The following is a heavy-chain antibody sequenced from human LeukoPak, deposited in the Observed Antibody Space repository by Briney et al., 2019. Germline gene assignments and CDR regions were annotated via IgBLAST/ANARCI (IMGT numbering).Heavy chain of an antibody. D-gene: IGHD3-16*02. Sequence: SETLSLTCTVSGGSISSSSYYWGWIRQPPGMGLDWIASISYRGSTYYNPSLQSRVTISVDTSKNQFSLKLSSVTAADTAVYYCARQDYLWGSYRLNWFDPWGQGILVTVSS. CDR1: GGSISSSSYY. CDR2: ISYRGST. J-gene: IGHJ5*02. V-gene: IGHV4-39*01. CDR3: ARQDYLWGSYRLNWFDP.